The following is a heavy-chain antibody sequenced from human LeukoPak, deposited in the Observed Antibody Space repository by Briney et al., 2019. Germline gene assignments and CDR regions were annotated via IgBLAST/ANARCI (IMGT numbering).Heavy chain of an antibody. V-gene: IGHV4-59*13. Sequence: TSETLSLTCTVSGGSISSYYWSWIRQPPGKGLEWIGYLYYSGSTNYNPSIKSRVTISVDTSKNQLSLKLSSVTAADTAVYYCAVLGNYALNYWGQGTLVTVSS. CDR3: AVLGNYALNY. J-gene: IGHJ4*02. D-gene: IGHD1-7*01. CDR2: LYYSGST. CDR1: GGSISSYY.